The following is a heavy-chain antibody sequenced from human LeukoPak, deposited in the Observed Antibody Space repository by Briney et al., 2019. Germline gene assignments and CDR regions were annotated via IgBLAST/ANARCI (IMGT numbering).Heavy chain of an antibody. CDR3: ARGAVILYYFDY. Sequence: GGSLRLSCAASGFTFRTYCMSWVRQAPGKGLEWVANIFQDGNDKYYVDSVKGRFTISRDNAKNSLYLQMNSLRAEDTAVYYCARGAVILYYFDYWGQGTLVTVSS. V-gene: IGHV3-7*01. J-gene: IGHJ4*02. CDR1: GFTFRTYC. CDR2: IFQDGNDK. D-gene: IGHD2-21*01.